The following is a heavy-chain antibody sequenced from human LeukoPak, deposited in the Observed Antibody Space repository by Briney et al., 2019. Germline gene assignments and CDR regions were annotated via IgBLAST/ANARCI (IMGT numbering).Heavy chain of an antibody. D-gene: IGHD6-19*01. V-gene: IGHV3-30-3*01. CDR3: ARGYSSGLHFDY. Sequence: GGSLRLSCAASGFTFSLYAMHWVRQAPGKGLQWVAVISYDGNHKYYADSVRGRITISRDNAKNTLYLQMNSLRAEDTAVYYCARGYSSGLHFDYWGQGTLVTVSS. CDR1: GFTFSLYA. CDR2: ISYDGNHK. J-gene: IGHJ4*02.